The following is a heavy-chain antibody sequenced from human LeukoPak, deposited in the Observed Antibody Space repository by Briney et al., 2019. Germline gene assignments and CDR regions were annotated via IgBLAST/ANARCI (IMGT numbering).Heavy chain of an antibody. V-gene: IGHV3-11*01. J-gene: IGHJ6*02. Sequence: PGGSLRLSCAASGFTFSDYYMSWSREAPGKGLEWVSDISSIVSTIYYTDSVKGRFTISRNSAKNSLYRQMNSRRAQDTPVYSCPREMLVQLWFYGMDVWGQGTTVTVS. CDR1: GFTFSDYY. D-gene: IGHD5-18*01. CDR2: ISSIVSTI. CDR3: PREMLVQLWFYGMDV.